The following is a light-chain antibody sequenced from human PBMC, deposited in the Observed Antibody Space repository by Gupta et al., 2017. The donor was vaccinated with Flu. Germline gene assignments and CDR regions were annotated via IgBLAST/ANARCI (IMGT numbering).Light chain of an antibody. CDR1: QRLLPSDGKTY. CDR2: EDS. CDR3: SQRLELPRT. V-gene: IGKV2D-29*01. J-gene: IGKJ1*01. Sequence: DILMTQTPLSLYVTAGQPASISCKSSQRLLPSDGKTYLYRYLQKPGQPPQLLLYEDSNRGLAVPDTFSGSGSGRDFRLKISRVEAEDVRVYYCSQRLELPRTFGPGTKVEIK.